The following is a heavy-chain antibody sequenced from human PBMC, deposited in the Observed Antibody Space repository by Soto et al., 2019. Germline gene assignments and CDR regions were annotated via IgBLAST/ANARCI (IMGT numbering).Heavy chain of an antibody. Sequence: QVHLVESGGGVVQPGTSLRVSCVASGFTFRSYVIHWVRQAPGKGLEWVALTSYDGTNKYYGDSVRGRFTISGDNSRNTVDLQMDSLRVEDTAVYYCARWGTTGGLDVWGQGTLVSVSS. CDR2: TSYDGTNK. CDR3: ARWGTTGGLDV. V-gene: IGHV3-30*19. D-gene: IGHD3-16*01. J-gene: IGHJ1*01. CDR1: GFTFRSYV.